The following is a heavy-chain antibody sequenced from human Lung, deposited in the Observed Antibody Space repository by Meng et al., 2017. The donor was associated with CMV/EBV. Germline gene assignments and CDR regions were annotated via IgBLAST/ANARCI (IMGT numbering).Heavy chain of an antibody. J-gene: IGHJ4*02. D-gene: IGHD2-21*01. Sequence: EQLQESGQGLWEPSRTRECTSTVSGGSMSSGNYYWSWIRQPPGKGLEWIGYIHHSGSAYYNPSLKSRVSISVDTSKNQFSLNLNSMTAADTAVYYCASFDHIPRRNYFDYWGQGTLVTVSS. V-gene: IGHV4-30-4*01. CDR1: GGSMSSGNYY. CDR3: ASFDHIPRRNYFDY. CDR2: IHHSGSA.